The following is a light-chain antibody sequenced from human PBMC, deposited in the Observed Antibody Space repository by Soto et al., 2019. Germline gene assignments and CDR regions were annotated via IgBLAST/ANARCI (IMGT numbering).Light chain of an antibody. CDR2: AAS. CDR1: QIISRY. J-gene: IGKJ1*01. V-gene: IGKV1-39*01. Sequence: DIQMTQSPSSLSASVGDRDTITCRASQIISRYLNWYRQKPGRAPELLIYAASSLQSGVPSRFSGSGSGTDYTLTISSLEPEDFATYYCQQSLSTPLTFGQGTKVEIK. CDR3: QQSLSTPLT.